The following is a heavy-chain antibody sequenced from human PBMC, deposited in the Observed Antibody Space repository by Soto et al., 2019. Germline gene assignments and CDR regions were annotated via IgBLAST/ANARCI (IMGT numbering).Heavy chain of an antibody. Sequence: PGGSLRLSCAASGFTFSSYAMHWVRQAPGKGLEWVAVISYDGSNKYYADSVKGRFTISRDNSKNTLYLQMNSLRAEDTAVYYCARAEYYYASSGYYYGGYYGMDVWGQGTTVTVSS. CDR3: ARAEYYYASSGYYYGGYYGMDV. J-gene: IGHJ6*02. CDR2: ISYDGSNK. V-gene: IGHV3-30-3*01. D-gene: IGHD3-22*01. CDR1: GFTFSSYA.